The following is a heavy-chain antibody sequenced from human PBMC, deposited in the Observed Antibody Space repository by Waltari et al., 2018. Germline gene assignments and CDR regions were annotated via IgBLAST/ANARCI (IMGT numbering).Heavy chain of an antibody. CDR2: IRGSGGST. V-gene: IGHV3-23*01. Sequence: EVQLLESGGGLVQSGGSLRLSCAASGFTFSTYSMSSGRPAPGKGLEWVSAIRGSGGSTYYADSVKGRFTSSRDNSKNTLYLQMNSLRAEDTAVYYCAKAVAGPPGDYWGQGTLVTVSS. J-gene: IGHJ4*02. CDR1: GFTFSTYS. CDR3: AKAVAGPPGDY. D-gene: IGHD6-19*01.